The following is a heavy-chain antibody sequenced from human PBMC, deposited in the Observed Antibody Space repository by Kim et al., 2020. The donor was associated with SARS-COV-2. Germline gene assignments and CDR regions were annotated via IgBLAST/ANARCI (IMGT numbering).Heavy chain of an antibody. V-gene: IGHV2-70*01. D-gene: IGHD5-12*01. Sequence: STSLKTRITISKDTSKNQVVLTMTNMDPVDTATYYCARTGGGYSGYLFDYWGQGTLVTVSS. CDR3: ARTGGGYSGYLFDY. J-gene: IGHJ4*02.